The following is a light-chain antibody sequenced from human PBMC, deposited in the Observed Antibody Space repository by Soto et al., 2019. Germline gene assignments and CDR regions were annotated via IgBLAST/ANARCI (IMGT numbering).Light chain of an antibody. J-gene: IGLJ3*02. V-gene: IGLV2-14*01. CDR2: DVS. CDR1: SSDVGGYNY. Sequence: QSALTQPASVSGSPGQSITISCTGTSSDVGGYNYVSWYQQHPGKAPKLMIYDVSNRPSGVSNRFSGSKSGNTASLTISGLQAEDEADYYCSSYTSSSTPLWVFGGGTNVTVL. CDR3: SSYTSSSTPLWV.